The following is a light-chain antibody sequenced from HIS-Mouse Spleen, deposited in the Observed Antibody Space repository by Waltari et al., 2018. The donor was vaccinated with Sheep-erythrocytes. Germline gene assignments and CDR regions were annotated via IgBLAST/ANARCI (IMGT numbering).Light chain of an antibody. J-gene: IGLJ2*01. CDR2: EGS. V-gene: IGLV2-23*03. CDR3: CSYAGSSTFHVV. CDR1: SSDVGSYNL. Sequence: QSALTQPASVSGSPGQSITISCTGTSSDVGSYNLVSWYQQHPGQAPKLMLYEGSKRPSGVSKRFSGSKAGNTASLTISGLQAEDEADYYCCSYAGSSTFHVVFGGGTKLTVL.